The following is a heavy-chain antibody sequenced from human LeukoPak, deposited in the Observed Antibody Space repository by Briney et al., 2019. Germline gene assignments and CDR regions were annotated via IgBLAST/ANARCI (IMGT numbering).Heavy chain of an antibody. J-gene: IGHJ4*02. D-gene: IGHD3-22*01. CDR1: GYTLAELS. CDR2: FDHEDGET. Sequence: GASVNVSCKVSGYTLAELSMHGVRQAPGRGREGMGGFDHEDGETIYAQKFQGRVTMTEDTSTDTAYMELSSLRSEDTAVYYCATDSLKSDYYDSSGYPAFGYWGQGTLVTVSS. CDR3: ATDSLKSDYYDSSGYPAFGY. V-gene: IGHV1-24*01.